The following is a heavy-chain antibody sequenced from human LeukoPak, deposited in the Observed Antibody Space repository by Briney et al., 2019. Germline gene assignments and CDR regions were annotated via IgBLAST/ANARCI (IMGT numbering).Heavy chain of an antibody. V-gene: IGHV1-2*02. D-gene: IGHD1-26*01. CDR2: INPNSGGT. CDR3: ARVAPPIVGAYYFDY. Sequence: ASVKVSCKASGYTFTGYYMLWVRQAPGQGLEWMGWINPNSGGTNYAQKFQGRVTMTRDTSISTAYMELSRLRSDDTAVYYCARVAPPIVGAYYFDYWGQGTLVTVSS. CDR1: GYTFTGYY. J-gene: IGHJ4*02.